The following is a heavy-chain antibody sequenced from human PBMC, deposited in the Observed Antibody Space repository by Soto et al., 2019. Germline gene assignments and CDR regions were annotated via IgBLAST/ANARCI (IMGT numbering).Heavy chain of an antibody. D-gene: IGHD2-15*01. CDR3: TRWDGRCSGGSCFFDS. V-gene: IGHV3-7*01. Sequence: EVQLVESGGGLVQSGGSLRLSCIASGFSLTQYWMSWVRQTPRKGLEWVAKINEDGTKRDYMESVEGRFTISRDNDKNSVSLQMNSLRADDTAVYFCTRWDGRCSGGSCFFDSWGQGTLVTVSS. J-gene: IGHJ4*02. CDR1: GFSLTQYW. CDR2: INEDGTKR.